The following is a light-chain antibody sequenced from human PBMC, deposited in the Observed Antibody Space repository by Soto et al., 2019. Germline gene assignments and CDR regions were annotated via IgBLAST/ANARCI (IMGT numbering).Light chain of an antibody. CDR1: SSDIGGYNY. CDR2: EVS. J-gene: IGLJ1*01. Sequence: QSALTQPASVSGSPGQSITISCAGTSSDIGGYNYVSWYQQHPGKAPKVMIYEVSNRPSGVSNRFSGSKSGNTASLTISGLHAEYEADYYCSSYTSSSTLYVFGSGTKVTVL. V-gene: IGLV2-14*01. CDR3: SSYTSSSTLYV.